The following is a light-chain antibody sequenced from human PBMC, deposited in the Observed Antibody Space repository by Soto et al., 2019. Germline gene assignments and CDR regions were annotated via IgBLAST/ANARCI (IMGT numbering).Light chain of an antibody. Sequence: EEVMTQSPATLSVSPGERATLSCRASQTVRDNLGWYQQKPGQPPRLLIYGATTRATGIPARFSGSGSGTEFTLTISSLQSEDFAVYYCQQYNNWPLTFGGGTEVEIK. V-gene: IGKV3D-15*01. CDR1: QTVRDN. CDR3: QQYNNWPLT. CDR2: GAT. J-gene: IGKJ4*01.